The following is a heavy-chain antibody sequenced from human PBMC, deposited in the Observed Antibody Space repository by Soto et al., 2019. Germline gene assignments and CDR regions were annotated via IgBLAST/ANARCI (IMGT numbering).Heavy chain of an antibody. CDR1: GFTFSTYW. V-gene: IGHV3-74*01. CDR2: INSDGSST. J-gene: IGHJ5*02. CDR3: HNWFDP. Sequence: EVQLVESGGGLVQPGGSLRLSCAASGFTFSTYWMHWVRHAPGKGLVWVSRINSDGSSTYYADSVKGRFTISRDNAKNTLYLQMNSLGAEDTAVYYCHNWFDPWGQGTLVTVSS.